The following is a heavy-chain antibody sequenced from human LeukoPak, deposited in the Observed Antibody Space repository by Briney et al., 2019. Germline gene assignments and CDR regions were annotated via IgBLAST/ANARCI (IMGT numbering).Heavy chain of an antibody. CDR2: IKPDGSEI. CDR1: GFTFSSHW. Sequence: GESLRLSCGASGFTFSSHWMTWVRQAPGEGLEFVANIKPDGSEINYADSVKGRFIVSRDNAKNSLYLQMNSLRAEDTALYYCARERQRLLFFDYWGQGTLVTVSS. J-gene: IGHJ4*02. V-gene: IGHV3-7*01. CDR3: ARERQRLLFFDY. D-gene: IGHD6-25*01.